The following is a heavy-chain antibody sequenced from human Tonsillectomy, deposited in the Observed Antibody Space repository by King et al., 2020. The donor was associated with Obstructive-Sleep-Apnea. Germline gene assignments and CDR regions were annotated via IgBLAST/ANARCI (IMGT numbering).Heavy chain of an antibody. J-gene: IGHJ4*02. CDR2: IYYSGST. V-gene: IGHV4-31*03. CDR1: GGSISSGGYY. D-gene: IGHD2-2*01. CDR3: ARASSDIVVVPAAYFDY. Sequence: QLQESGPGLVKPSQTLSLTCTVSGGSISSGGYYWSWIRQHPGKGLEWIGYIYYSGSTYYNPSLKRRVTISVDTSKNQFSLKLSSVTAADTAVYYCARASSDIVVVPAAYFDYWGQGTLVTVSS.